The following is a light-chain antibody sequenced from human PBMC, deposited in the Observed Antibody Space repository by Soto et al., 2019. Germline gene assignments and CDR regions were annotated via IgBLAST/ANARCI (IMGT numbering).Light chain of an antibody. CDR2: SND. J-gene: IGLJ2*01. CDR1: NSNIGSNT. CDR3: ATWDDSLNGVV. V-gene: IGLV1-44*01. Sequence: QSVLTQPPSASGTPGQRVTISCSGSNSNIGSNTVDWYQQLPGTAPKLRIFSNDQRPSGVPGRFSGSKSGTSASLAISGLQSEDEADYYCATWDDSLNGVVFGRGTKLTVL.